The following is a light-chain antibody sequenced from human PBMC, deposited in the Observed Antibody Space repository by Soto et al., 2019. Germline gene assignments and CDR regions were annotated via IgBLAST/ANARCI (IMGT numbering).Light chain of an antibody. Sequence: EIVMTQSPATLSVSPGERVTLSCRASESVSNNVAWYQQKPGQAPRLLIYHAITRATGIPARFSGSGSGTELTLTISSLQSEDFAAYYCQQYNNWPLTFGGGTKVEI. V-gene: IGKV3-15*01. CDR2: HAI. J-gene: IGKJ4*01. CDR3: QQYNNWPLT. CDR1: ESVSNN.